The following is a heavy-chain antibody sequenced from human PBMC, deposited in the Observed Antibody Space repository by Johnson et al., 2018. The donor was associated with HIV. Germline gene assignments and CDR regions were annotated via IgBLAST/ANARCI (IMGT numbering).Heavy chain of an antibody. CDR3: AKAYSAVVGDAFDI. D-gene: IGHD3-22*01. CDR2: IYSGGST. Sequence: VQLVESGGGLVQSGGSLRLSCGASGFSVSNTYMNWVRQAPGKGLEWVSVIYSGGSTYYADSVKGRFTISRDNSKNTLYLQMNSLRAEDTAVYYCAKAYSAVVGDAFDIWGQGTMVTVS. CDR1: GFSVSNTY. V-gene: IGHV3-66*01. J-gene: IGHJ3*02.